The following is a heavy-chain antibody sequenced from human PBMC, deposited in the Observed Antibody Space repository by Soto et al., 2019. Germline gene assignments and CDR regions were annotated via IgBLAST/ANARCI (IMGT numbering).Heavy chain of an antibody. CDR3: ARAAIHGSSWYFWVDP. J-gene: IGHJ5*02. Sequence: QVQLVQSGSEVKMPGSSVKVSCKTSGGTFSRHAINWVRQAPGQGLEWMGGIIPLFGTTNDAQKFKGRVNISADESTSTAYMELSSLTSEDAAVYYCARAAIHGSSWYFWVDPWGQGNLVTVSS. V-gene: IGHV1-69*01. CDR1: GGTFSRHA. CDR2: IIPLFGTT. D-gene: IGHD6-13*01.